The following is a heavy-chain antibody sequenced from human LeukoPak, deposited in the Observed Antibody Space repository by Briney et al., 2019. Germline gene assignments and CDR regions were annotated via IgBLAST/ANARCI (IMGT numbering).Heavy chain of an antibody. CDR1: GFTFSDYY. CDR2: ISGSGGST. D-gene: IGHD6-19*01. J-gene: IGHJ4*02. CDR3: AKGDMYSSGWTFDY. V-gene: IGHV3-23*01. Sequence: GGSLRLSCAASGFTFSDYYMSWIRQAPGKGLEWVSAISGSGGSTYYADSVKGRFTISRDNSKNTLYLQMNSLRAEDTAVYYCAKGDMYSSGWTFDYWGQGTLVTVSS.